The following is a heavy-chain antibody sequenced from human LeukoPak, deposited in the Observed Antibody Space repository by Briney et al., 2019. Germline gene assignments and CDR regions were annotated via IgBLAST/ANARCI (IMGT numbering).Heavy chain of an antibody. D-gene: IGHD4-17*01. CDR2: IRYDGSNK. CDR1: GFTFSSYG. V-gene: IGHV3-30*02. CDR3: ARNPVRKFDY. Sequence: PGGSLRLSCAASGFTFSSYGMHWVRQAPGKGLEWVAFIRYDGSNKYYADSVKGRFTISRDNSKNTLYLQMNSLRAEDTAVYYCARNPVRKFDYWGQGTLVTVSS. J-gene: IGHJ4*02.